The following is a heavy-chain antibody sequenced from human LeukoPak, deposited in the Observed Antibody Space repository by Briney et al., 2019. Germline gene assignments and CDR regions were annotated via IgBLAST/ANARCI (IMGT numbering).Heavy chain of an antibody. CDR3: AGSRLSAEYFQF. CDR1: GFTVSGNY. V-gene: IGHV3-66*01. Sequence: GGSRRLSCEASGFTVSGNYMNWIRQAPGKGLEWVSVIYSGGNTYYADSVKGRFSISRDNSKNTLYLQMNSLRVEDTAVYYCAGSRLSAEYFQFWGQGTLVAVSS. J-gene: IGHJ1*01. CDR2: IYSGGNT.